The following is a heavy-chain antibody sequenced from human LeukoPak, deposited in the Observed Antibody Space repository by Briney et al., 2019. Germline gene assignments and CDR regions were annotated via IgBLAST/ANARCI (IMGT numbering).Heavy chain of an antibody. Sequence: GGSLRLSCAPSGFSFSRYLMIWVRQPPGKGLEWVASIKDDGRQKYYLDSVRGRFSVSRDNAKKSVYLQMDSLRAEDTALYYCARDASRGLDTWGQGTLVTVSS. CDR2: IKDDGRQK. CDR1: GFSFSRYL. J-gene: IGHJ5*02. D-gene: IGHD5-24*01. V-gene: IGHV3-7*01. CDR3: ARDASRGLDT.